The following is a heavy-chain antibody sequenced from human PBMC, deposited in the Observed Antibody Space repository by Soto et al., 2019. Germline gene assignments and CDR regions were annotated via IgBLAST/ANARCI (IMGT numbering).Heavy chain of an antibody. CDR1: GGTFSSYA. CDR3: ARDYGGSSWDVWFDP. CDR2: IVPIFGTA. J-gene: IGHJ5*02. V-gene: IGHV1-69*01. Sequence: QVQLVQSGAEVKKTGSSVKVSCKASGGTFSSYAISWVRQAPGQGLEWMGGIVPIFGTANYAQKFQGRVTITADESTSTAYMELSSLRSEDTAVYYCARDYGGSSWDVWFDPWGQGTLVTVSS. D-gene: IGHD6-13*01.